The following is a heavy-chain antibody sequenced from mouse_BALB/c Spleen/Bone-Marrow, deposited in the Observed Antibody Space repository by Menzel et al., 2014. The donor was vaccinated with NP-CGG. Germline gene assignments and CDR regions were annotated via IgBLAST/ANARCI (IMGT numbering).Heavy chain of an antibody. CDR2: IWRGGTT. CDR3: AKGHFGSSPFAD. Sequence: QVQLQQSGPSLVQPSQSLSITCTVSGFSLTNYGIYWVRQSPGKGLEWLGVIWRGGTTDYNAAFMSRLSITKDNSKSQVFFKMNSLQADDTAIYYCAKGHFGSSPFADWGQGTLVTVSA. CDR1: GFSLTNYG. J-gene: IGHJ3*01. V-gene: IGHV2-5-1*01. D-gene: IGHD1-1*01.